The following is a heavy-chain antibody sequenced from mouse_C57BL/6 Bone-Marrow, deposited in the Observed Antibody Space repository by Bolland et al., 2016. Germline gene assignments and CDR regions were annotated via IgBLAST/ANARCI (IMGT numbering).Heavy chain of an antibody. J-gene: IGHJ3*01. D-gene: IGHD2-2*01. Sequence: AYISSGSSTIYYADTVKGRFTISRDNAKNTLFLQMTSLGSEYTAMYSCSRGGGYFAYWGQGTLV. CDR2: ISSGSSTI. CDR3: SRGGGYFAY. V-gene: IGHV5-17*01.